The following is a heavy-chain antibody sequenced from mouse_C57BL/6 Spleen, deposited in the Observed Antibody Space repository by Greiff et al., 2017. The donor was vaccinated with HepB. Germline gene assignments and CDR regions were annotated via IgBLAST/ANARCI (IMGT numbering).Heavy chain of an antibody. D-gene: IGHD2-2*01. Sequence: LQESGPGLVKPSQSLSLTCSVTGYSITSGYYWNWIRQFPGNKLEWMGYISYDGSNNYNPSLKNRISITRDTSKNQFFLKLNSVTTEDTATYYCASIYYGSRFAYWGQGTLVTVSA. CDR1: GYSITSGYY. J-gene: IGHJ3*01. CDR3: ASIYYGSRFAY. CDR2: ISYDGSN. V-gene: IGHV3-6*01.